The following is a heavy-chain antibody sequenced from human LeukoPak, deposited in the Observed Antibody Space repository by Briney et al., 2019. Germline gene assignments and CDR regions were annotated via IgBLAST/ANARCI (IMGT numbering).Heavy chain of an antibody. J-gene: IGHJ3*02. V-gene: IGHV4-38-2*02. CDR3: ARGPYSYDSSGAFDI. Sequence: SETLSLTCTVSGYSISSSYYWDWIRQPPGKGLEWIGRISSSGSTNYNPSLKSRVTISVDTSKNQFSLKLSSVTAADTAVYFCARGPYSYDSSGAFDIWGQGTMVTVSS. CDR1: GYSISSSYY. D-gene: IGHD3-22*01. CDR2: ISSSGST.